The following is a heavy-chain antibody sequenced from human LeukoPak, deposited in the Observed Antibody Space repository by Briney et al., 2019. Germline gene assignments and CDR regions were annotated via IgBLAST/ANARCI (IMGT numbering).Heavy chain of an antibody. CDR3: ARWGLTTVTTHDAFDI. V-gene: IGHV4-59*12. D-gene: IGHD4-17*01. CDR1: GGSISSYY. J-gene: IGHJ3*02. Sequence: PSETLSLTCTVSGGSISSYYWSWIRQPPGKGLEWIGYIYYSGSTNYNPSLKSRVTISVDRSKNQFSLNLSSVTAADTAVYYCARWGLTTVTTHDAFDIWGQGTMVTVSS. CDR2: IYYSGST.